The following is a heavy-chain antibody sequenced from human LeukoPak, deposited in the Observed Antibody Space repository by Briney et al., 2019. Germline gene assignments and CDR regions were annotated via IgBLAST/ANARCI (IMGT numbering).Heavy chain of an antibody. CDR2: ISGSGGGT. CDR3: AKDPGRTGATYRFDY. V-gene: IGHV3-23*01. Sequence: PGGSLRLSCAASGYTFSSYAMNWVRQAPGEGLEWVSSISGSGGGTYYADSVTGRCTISRDNSKNTLYLQMISLRAEDTAVYYCAKDPGRTGATYRFDYWGQGTLVTVSS. CDR1: GYTFSSYA. J-gene: IGHJ4*02. D-gene: IGHD1-1*01.